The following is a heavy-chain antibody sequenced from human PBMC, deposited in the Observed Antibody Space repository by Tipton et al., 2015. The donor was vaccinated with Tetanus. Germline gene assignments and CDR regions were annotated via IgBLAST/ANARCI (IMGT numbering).Heavy chain of an antibody. Sequence: SLRLSCAASGFTVSSNYMSWVRQAPGKGLEWVSVIYSGGSTYYADSVKGRFTISRDNSKNTLYLQMNSLRAEDTAVYYCARDLPWKNGYYYYGMDVWGQGTTVTVSS. CDR1: GFTVSSNY. J-gene: IGHJ6*02. CDR2: IYSGGST. D-gene: IGHD1-1*01. CDR3: ARDLPWKNGYYYYGMDV. V-gene: IGHV3-66*01.